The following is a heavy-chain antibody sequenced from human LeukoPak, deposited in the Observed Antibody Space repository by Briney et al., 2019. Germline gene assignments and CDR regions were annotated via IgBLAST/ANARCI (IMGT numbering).Heavy chain of an antibody. V-gene: IGHV3-9*01. CDR3: AREFRRGYCSSTSCYSGY. J-gene: IGHJ4*02. CDR1: GFTVDDYA. Sequence: GGSLRLSCAASGFTVDDYAMHWVRQAPGKGLEWVSGISWNSGSIGYADSVKGRFTISRDNAKNSLYLQMNSLRAEDTAVYYCAREFRRGYCSSTSCYSGYWGQGTLVTVSS. CDR2: ISWNSGSI. D-gene: IGHD2-2*01.